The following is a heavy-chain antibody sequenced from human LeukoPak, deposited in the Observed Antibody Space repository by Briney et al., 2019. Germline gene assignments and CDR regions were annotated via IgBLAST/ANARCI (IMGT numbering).Heavy chain of an antibody. J-gene: IGHJ3*02. CDR2: IYYSGTT. V-gene: IGHV4-30-4*01. CDR1: GGSISSGDYH. D-gene: IGHD3-22*01. Sequence: SETLSLTCTVSGGSISSGDYHWSWIRQPPGKGLEWIGYIYYSGTTYYDPSLKSRVTISVDTSKNQFSLKLTSVTAADTAVYYCARGYYDSIGYSSDAFDIWGQGTMVTVSS. CDR3: ARGYYDSIGYSSDAFDI.